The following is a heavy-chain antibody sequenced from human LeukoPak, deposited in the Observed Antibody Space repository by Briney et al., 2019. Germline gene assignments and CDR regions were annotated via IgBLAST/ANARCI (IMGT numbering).Heavy chain of an antibody. V-gene: IGHV4-39*01. Sequence: SETLSLTCTVSGGSISSSSYYWDWIRQPPGKGLKRIGSIYYSGSTYYNTSSKSRVTISVDTSKIQFSLKLSSVTAADTAVYYCARAISSGWYGYMDVWGKGTTVTVSS. CDR2: IYYSGST. CDR1: GGSISSSSYY. CDR3: ARAISSGWYGYMDV. J-gene: IGHJ6*03. D-gene: IGHD6-19*01.